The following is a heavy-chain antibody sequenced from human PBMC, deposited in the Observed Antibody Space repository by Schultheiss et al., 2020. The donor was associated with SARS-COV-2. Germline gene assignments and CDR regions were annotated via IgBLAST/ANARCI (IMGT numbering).Heavy chain of an antibody. CDR2: ISSSGSTI. J-gene: IGHJ4*02. D-gene: IGHD3-22*01. Sequence: GESLKISCAVYGGSFSGYYWSWIRQPPGKGLEWVSYISSSGSTIYYADSVKGRFTISRDNAKNSLYLQMNSLRAEDTAVYYCARSDYYDSSGSPDYWGQGTLVTVSS. CDR3: ARSDYYDSSGSPDY. CDR1: GGSFSGYY. V-gene: IGHV3-11*04.